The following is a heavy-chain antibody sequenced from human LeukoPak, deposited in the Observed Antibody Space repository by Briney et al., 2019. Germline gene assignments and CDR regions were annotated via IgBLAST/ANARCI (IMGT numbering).Heavy chain of an antibody. CDR3: ARIPQRVPHNWFDP. CDR2: INPHSGNA. Sequence: ASVKVSCKASGYTFTSNDINWVRQAPGQGLEWMGWINPHSGNAGYAQKFQGRVTMTRDTSINTVYMDLSSLTSDDTAVYYCARIPQRVPHNWFDPWGQGTLVTVSS. V-gene: IGHV1-8*01. D-gene: IGHD1-1*01. CDR1: GYTFTSND. J-gene: IGHJ5*02.